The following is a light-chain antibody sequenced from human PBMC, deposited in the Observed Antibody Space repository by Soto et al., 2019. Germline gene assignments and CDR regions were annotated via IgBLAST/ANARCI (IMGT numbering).Light chain of an antibody. Sequence: QSVLTQPPSVSGAPGQTITISCTGSSSNIGAGYDVHWYQQLPGTAPKLLIYDNNNRPSGVPDRFSASRSGTSASLAITGLQAEDEADYYCQSYDGSMRVFGGGTKLTVL. V-gene: IGLV1-40*01. CDR1: SSNIGAGYD. J-gene: IGLJ3*02. CDR2: DNN. CDR3: QSYDGSMRV.